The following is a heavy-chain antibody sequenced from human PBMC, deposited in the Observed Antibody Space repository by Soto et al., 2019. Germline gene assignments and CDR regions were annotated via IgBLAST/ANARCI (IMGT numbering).Heavy chain of an antibody. CDR2: IYWSDDK. D-gene: IGHD2-15*01. CDR1: GFSLSTSGVG. J-gene: IGHJ5*02. Sequence: QITLKESGPTLVKPTQTLTLTCTFSGFSLSTSGVGVGWIRQPPGKALELLALIYWSDDKRYSPSLKSRLTITKDTSKNQVVLTMTNMDPVDTATYYCAHRPRTDRYCSGGSCYSAGWFDPWGQRTLVTVSS. CDR3: AHRPRTDRYCSGGSCYSAGWFDP. V-gene: IGHV2-5*01.